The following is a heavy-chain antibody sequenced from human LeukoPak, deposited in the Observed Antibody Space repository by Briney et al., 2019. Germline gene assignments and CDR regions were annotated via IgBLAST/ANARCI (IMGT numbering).Heavy chain of an antibody. CDR1: GGSFSGYY. CDR2: IYTSGST. J-gene: IGHJ4*02. Sequence: SETLSLTCAVYGGSFSGYYWSWIRQPAGKGLEWIGRIYTSGSTNYNPSLKSRVTMSVDTSKNQFSLKLSSVTAADTAVYYCAGDTAMVIDYWGQGTLVTVSS. V-gene: IGHV4-59*10. CDR3: AGDTAMVIDY. D-gene: IGHD5-18*01.